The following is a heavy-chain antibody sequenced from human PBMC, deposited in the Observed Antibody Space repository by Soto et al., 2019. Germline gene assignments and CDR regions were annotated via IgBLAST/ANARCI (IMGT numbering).Heavy chain of an antibody. CDR3: ARTYCAADCPRRDFDY. V-gene: IGHV1-46*01. Sequence: QVQLVQSGAAVKEPGASVKVSCKASGYILSSYNMHWVRQAPGQGLEWMGMINPSGGRTSYAQKFHDRVTMTRDTYTNTVYMELSSLRSDDTAVYYCARTYCAADCPRRDFDYWGQGTLVTVSS. D-gene: IGHD2-21*02. J-gene: IGHJ4*02. CDR1: GYILSSYN. CDR2: INPSGGRT.